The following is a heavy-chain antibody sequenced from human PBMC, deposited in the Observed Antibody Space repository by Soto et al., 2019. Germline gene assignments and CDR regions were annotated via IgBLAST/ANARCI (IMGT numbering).Heavy chain of an antibody. V-gene: IGHV1-69*13. CDR1: GGTFSSYA. CDR3: ARNGGNHPLRPRHYYYYGMDV. CDR2: IIPIFGTA. D-gene: IGHD2-15*01. J-gene: IGHJ6*02. Sequence: GASVKVSCKASGGTFSSYAISWVRQAPGQGLEWMGGIIPIFGTANYAQKFQGRVTITADESTSTAYMELSSLRSEDTAVYYCARNGGNHPLRPRHYYYYGMDVWGQGTTVTVSS.